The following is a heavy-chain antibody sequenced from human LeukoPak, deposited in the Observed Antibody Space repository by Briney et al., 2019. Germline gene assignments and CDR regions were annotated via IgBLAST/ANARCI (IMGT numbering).Heavy chain of an antibody. CDR3: ASGRYSSSWYVGYYYYMDV. CDR1: GYTFTSYD. J-gene: IGHJ6*03. D-gene: IGHD6-13*01. Sequence: EASVKVSCKASGYTFTSYDINWVRQATGQGLEWMGWMNPNSGNTGYAQKFQGRVTMTRNTSISTAYMELSSLRSEDTAVYYCASGRYSSSWYVGYYYYMDVWGKGTTVTVSS. V-gene: IGHV1-8*01. CDR2: MNPNSGNT.